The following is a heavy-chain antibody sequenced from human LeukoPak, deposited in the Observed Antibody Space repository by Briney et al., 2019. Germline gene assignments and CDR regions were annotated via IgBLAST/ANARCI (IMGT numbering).Heavy chain of an antibody. CDR3: ARDGGSYYSDY. J-gene: IGHJ4*02. V-gene: IGHV3-48*04. D-gene: IGHD1-26*01. CDR1: GFTFSSYS. Sequence: GGSLRLSCAASGFTFSSYSMNWVRQAPGKGLEWVSSISSSSSTIYYADSVKGRFTISRDNAKNSLYLQMNSLRAEDTAVYYCARDGGSYYSDYWGQGTLVTVSS. CDR2: ISSSSSTI.